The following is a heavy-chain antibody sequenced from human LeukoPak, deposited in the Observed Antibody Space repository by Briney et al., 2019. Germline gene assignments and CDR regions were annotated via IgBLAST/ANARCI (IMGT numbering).Heavy chain of an antibody. CDR2: IYYSGST. Sequence: SETLSLTCTVSGGSISSYGWCWIRQPPGKGLEWIGYIYYSGSTNYNPSLKSRVTISVDTSKNQFSLKLSSVTAADTAVYYCARERWGYYFDFYGPGTLVTVSS. V-gene: IGHV4-59*01. J-gene: IGHJ4*02. CDR1: GGSISSYG. CDR3: ARERWGYYFDF. D-gene: IGHD7-27*01.